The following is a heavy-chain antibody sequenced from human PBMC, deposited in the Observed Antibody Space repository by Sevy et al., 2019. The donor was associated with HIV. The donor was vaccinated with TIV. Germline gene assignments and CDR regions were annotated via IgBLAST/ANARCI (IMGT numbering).Heavy chain of an antibody. J-gene: IGHJ4*02. V-gene: IGHV3-48*03. Sequence: GGSLRLSCAASGFIFTSYEMSWVRQAPGKGLEWVSHISQSGGTTYYSDSVKGRFTISRDNAKNSLYLQMNSLRAEDTAIYYCARDLPPSATTVAYFDYWGQGTLVTVSS. CDR3: ARDLPPSATTVAYFDY. CDR1: GFIFTSYE. CDR2: ISQSGGTT. D-gene: IGHD4-17*01.